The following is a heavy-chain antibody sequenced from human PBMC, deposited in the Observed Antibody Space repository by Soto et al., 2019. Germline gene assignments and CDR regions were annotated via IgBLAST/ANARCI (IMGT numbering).Heavy chain of an antibody. V-gene: IGHV3-30*03. J-gene: IGHJ3*01. CDR2: ISYHGSDK. D-gene: IGHD3-22*01. CDR1: GFTFSNYG. Sequence: QVQLVESGGGVVQPGRSLRLSCAASGFTFSNYGMHWVRQAPGKGLEWVAVISYHGSDKYYADSVKGRFTISRDNSNNTLYLQMSSLRAEDTAVYYCAARPLLPGAPWGQGTMVTVSS. CDR3: AARPLLPGAP.